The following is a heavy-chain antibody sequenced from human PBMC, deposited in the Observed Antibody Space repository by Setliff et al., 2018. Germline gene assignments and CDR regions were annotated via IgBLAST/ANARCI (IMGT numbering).Heavy chain of an antibody. Sequence: SGPTLVNPTQTLTLTCTFSGFSLSTGVGVGWFRQSPGKALEWLALIFWDDDQRYNSSLKNRLTITKDTSKSHVVLTMTNVGPVDSATYYCARINFYVSSGYYYAPELWGQGTTVTVSS. CDR3: ARINFYVSSGYYYAPEL. J-gene: IGHJ4*02. CDR2: IFWDDDQ. CDR1: GFSLSTGVG. D-gene: IGHD3-22*01. V-gene: IGHV2-5*02.